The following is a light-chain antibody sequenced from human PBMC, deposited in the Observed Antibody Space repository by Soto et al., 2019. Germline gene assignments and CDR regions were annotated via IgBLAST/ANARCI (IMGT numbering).Light chain of an antibody. CDR2: AAS. CDR3: QQSHSAPLT. CDR1: QSISSH. Sequence: QMTQAPSSLFASVGDRVTITCRASQSISSHLNWYQQKVGQTPQLLIYAASTLQSEVPPRFSGSGSGTEVTLTISGLQREDFATYYCQQSHSAPLTFGGGTK. V-gene: IGKV1-39*01. J-gene: IGKJ4*01.